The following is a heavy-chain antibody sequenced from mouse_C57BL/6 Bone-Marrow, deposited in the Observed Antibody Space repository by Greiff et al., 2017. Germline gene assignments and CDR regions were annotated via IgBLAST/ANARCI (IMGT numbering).Heavy chain of an antibody. CDR2: ISSGGSYT. CDR3: ERHLCDYGLNY. CDR1: GFTFSSYG. J-gene: IGHJ4*01. V-gene: IGHV5-6*02. D-gene: IGHD2-4*01. Sequence: EVMLVESGGDLVKPGGSLKLSCAASGFTFSSYGMSWVRQTPDKRLEWVATISSGGSYTYYPDSVKGRFTISRDNAKNTLYLQMSSLKSEDKAMYSCERHLCDYGLNYWGQGTSVTVSS.